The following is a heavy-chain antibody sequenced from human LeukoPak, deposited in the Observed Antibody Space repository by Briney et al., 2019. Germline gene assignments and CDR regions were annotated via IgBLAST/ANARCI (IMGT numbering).Heavy chain of an antibody. D-gene: IGHD5-24*01. CDR2: ISGYNGNT. J-gene: IGHJ6*03. CDR3: ARESEGRDGYNLAYYYMDV. Sequence: ASVKVSCKASGYTFTSYGISWVRQAPGQGLEWMGWISGYNGNTNYAQKVQGRVTMTTDTSTSTAYMELRSLRSDDTAVYYCARESEGRDGYNLAYYYMDVWGKGTTVTVSS. V-gene: IGHV1-18*01. CDR1: GYTFTSYG.